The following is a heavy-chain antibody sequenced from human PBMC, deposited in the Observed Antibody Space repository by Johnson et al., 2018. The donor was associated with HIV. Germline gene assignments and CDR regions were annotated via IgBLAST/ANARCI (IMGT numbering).Heavy chain of an antibody. Sequence: MQLVESGGGMVRPGGSLRLSCTASGFTFDDYGMSWVRQAPGKGLEWVSGIHWNGGSTGYADSVKGRFTISRDNAKNSLYLQMNSLRAEDTALYYCARDLGSGYNDAFDIWGQGTMVTISS. J-gene: IGHJ3*02. V-gene: IGHV3-20*04. CDR1: GFTFDDYG. D-gene: IGHD3-22*01. CDR3: ARDLGSGYNDAFDI. CDR2: IHWNGGST.